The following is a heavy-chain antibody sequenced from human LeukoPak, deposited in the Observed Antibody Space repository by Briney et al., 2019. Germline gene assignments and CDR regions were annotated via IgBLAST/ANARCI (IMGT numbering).Heavy chain of an antibody. CDR2: ITGSGDTT. CDR1: GFTFSSYA. Sequence: PGGSLRLSCAASGFTFSSYAMSWVRQAPGKGLEWVSGITGSGDTTYYADSVKGRFTISRDNSKNTLYLQMNSLRDEDSAVYYCARDQGIFDYWGQGTLVTVSS. V-gene: IGHV3-23*01. CDR3: ARDQGIFDY. J-gene: IGHJ4*02.